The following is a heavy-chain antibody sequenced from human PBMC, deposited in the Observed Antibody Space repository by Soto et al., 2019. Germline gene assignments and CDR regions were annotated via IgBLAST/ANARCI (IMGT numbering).Heavy chain of an antibody. CDR3: ARDYYDSSGYYMDY. Sequence: SETLSLTCTVSGGSISSYYWSWIRQPPGKGLEWIGYIYYSGSTNYNPSLKSRVTISVDTSKNQFSLKLSSVTAADTAVYYCARDYYDSSGYYMDYWGQGTLVTVSS. D-gene: IGHD3-22*01. CDR2: IYYSGST. CDR1: GGSISSYY. V-gene: IGHV4-59*01. J-gene: IGHJ4*02.